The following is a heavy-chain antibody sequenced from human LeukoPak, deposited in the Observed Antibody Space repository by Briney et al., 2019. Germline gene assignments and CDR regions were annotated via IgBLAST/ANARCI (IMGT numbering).Heavy chain of an antibody. Sequence: GGSLRLSCAASGFTFSDFYMTWIRQAPGKGLEWVSYVTGNGTSVSYADSVKGRFTISRDNAKNSLYLQMNSLGAEDTAVYYCARGNYGMDVWGQGTTVTVSS. D-gene: IGHD5-24*01. CDR1: GFTFSDFY. CDR3: ARGNYGMDV. CDR2: VTGNGTSV. J-gene: IGHJ6*02. V-gene: IGHV3-11*01.